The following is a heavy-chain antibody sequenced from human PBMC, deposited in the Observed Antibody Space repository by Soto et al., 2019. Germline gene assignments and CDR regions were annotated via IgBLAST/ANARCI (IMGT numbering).Heavy chain of an antibody. CDR3: ARDPALDY. CDR1: GYIFTSYT. Sequence: RASVKVSFKASGYIFTSYTMHWVRQAPGQRLEWMGWINAGNGNTKYSQKFQGRVTLTTDPSASTAYMELTSLRFEDTAVYYCARDPALDYWGQGTLVTVSS. CDR2: INAGNGNT. J-gene: IGHJ4*02. V-gene: IGHV1-3*01.